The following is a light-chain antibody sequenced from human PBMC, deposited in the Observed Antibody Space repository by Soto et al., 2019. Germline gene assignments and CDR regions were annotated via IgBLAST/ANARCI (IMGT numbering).Light chain of an antibody. CDR2: GAS. J-gene: IGKJ1*01. CDR1: QSVSTK. V-gene: IGKV3-20*01. Sequence: MTQAPATLSVSPGEGATLSCRASQSVSTKLAWYQQKPGQAPRLLINGASTRATGFPDRFSGSGSGTDFTLTISRLEPEDFAVYYCQQYGSSPRTFGQGTKVDIK. CDR3: QQYGSSPRT.